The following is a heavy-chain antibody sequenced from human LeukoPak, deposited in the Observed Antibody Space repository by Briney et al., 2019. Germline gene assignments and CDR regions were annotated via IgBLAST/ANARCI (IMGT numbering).Heavy chain of an antibody. CDR2: IDTSGST. V-gene: IGHV4-30-4*08. J-gene: IGHJ5*02. D-gene: IGHD3-22*01. CDR3: ATADHYDSGGYCNS. CDR1: GGSISSGNSY. Sequence: SQTLSLTCTVSGGSISSGNSYWSWIRQPPGKGLEWIAYIDTSGSTSYNSSLKSRISISGDTSKNQISLKLYSVIAADTAVYFCATADHYDSGGYCNSWGQRILVTVSS.